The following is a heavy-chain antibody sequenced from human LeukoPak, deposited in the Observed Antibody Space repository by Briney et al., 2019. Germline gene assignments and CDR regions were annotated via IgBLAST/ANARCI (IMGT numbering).Heavy chain of an antibody. Sequence: SGGSLRLSCAASGFTFRTYEMNWVRQAPGKGLEGVSYISSSGITIYYADSVKGRFTISRDNAKNSLYLQMNSLRADDTAVYYCARDQSIAGPTTADYWGQGTLVTVSS. V-gene: IGHV3-48*03. CDR3: ARDQSIAGPTTADY. D-gene: IGHD1-26*01. CDR2: ISSSGITI. CDR1: GFTFRTYE. J-gene: IGHJ4*02.